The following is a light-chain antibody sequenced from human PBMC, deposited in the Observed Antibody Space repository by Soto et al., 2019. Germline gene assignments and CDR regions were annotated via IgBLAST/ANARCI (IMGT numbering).Light chain of an antibody. V-gene: IGKV1-39*01. CDR2: AAS. CDR3: QQSYSSWLT. Sequence: DVQLAQSPSSLSASVGDRVTITCRARQGINNYLNWYQQKPGRAPKLLVYAASTLEDGVPSLFSGSGSGTDFTLTIRPLQPEDFAVYYCQQSYSSWLTFGGGTRVEI. J-gene: IGKJ4*01. CDR1: QGINNY.